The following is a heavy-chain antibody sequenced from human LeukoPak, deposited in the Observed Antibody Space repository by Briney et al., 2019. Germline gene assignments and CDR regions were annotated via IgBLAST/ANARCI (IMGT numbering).Heavy chain of an antibody. CDR2: ILHSGST. D-gene: IGHD3-3*01. CDR1: GVSITSDTYC. Sequence: PSQTLSLTCAVSGVSITSDTYCWSWIRQPPGKGLEWIGYILHSGSTYYNPSLKSRVTISIDTSKSQFSLKLSSVTAADTAVYYCARTRDFWSGYLDYWGQGTLVTVSS. CDR3: ARTRDFWSGYLDY. V-gene: IGHV4-30-2*01. J-gene: IGHJ4*02.